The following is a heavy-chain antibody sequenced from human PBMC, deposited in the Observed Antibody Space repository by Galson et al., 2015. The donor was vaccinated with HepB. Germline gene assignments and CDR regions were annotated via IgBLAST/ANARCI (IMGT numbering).Heavy chain of an antibody. V-gene: IGHV3-30*18. D-gene: IGHD5-18*01. CDR2: ISYDGSNK. Sequence: SLRLSCAASGFTFSSYGMHWVRQAPGKGLEWVAVISYDGSNKYYADSVKGRFTISRDNSKNTLYLQMNSLRAEDTAVYYCAKDLPAMGYFDYWGQGTLVTVSS. CDR3: AKDLPAMGYFDY. J-gene: IGHJ4*02. CDR1: GFTFSSYG.